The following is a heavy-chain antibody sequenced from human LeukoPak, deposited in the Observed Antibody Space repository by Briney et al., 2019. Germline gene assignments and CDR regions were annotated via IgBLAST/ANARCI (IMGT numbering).Heavy chain of an antibody. CDR2: IIASGGTT. CDR1: GFPFSSYA. J-gene: IGHJ5*02. Sequence: GGSLRLSCAASGFPFSSYAMSWVRQAPGKGLDWVSSIIASGGTTYYADSVKGRFTISRDNSKNTVYLQMNSLRAEDTAVYYCAKEGSYYDILTGSQIPFDPWGQGTLVTVSS. D-gene: IGHD3-9*01. V-gene: IGHV3-23*01. CDR3: AKEGSYYDILTGSQIPFDP.